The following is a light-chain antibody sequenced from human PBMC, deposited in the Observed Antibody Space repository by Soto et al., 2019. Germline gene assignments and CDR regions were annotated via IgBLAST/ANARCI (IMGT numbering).Light chain of an antibody. CDR2: QDN. J-gene: IGLJ2*01. V-gene: IGLV3-1*01. CDR3: QAWDNSPHVV. Sequence: SSELTQPPSVSVSPGQTASITCSGNKLGDKYACWYQQKPGQSPVLVIYQDNKRPSGIPERFSGSNSGNTATLTISGTQAMDEADYYCQAWDNSPHVVFGGGTKLTVL. CDR1: KLGDKY.